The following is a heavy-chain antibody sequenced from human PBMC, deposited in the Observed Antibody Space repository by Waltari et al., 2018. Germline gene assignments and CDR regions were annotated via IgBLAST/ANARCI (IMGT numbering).Heavy chain of an antibody. Sequence: QVQLQESGPGLVKPSETLSLTCTVSGGSITSNFWTWIRQPPGKGLEWIGYSYYTGSTNYNPSLKSRVTISLDTSKNQFSLKLSSVTAADTAVYYCASYYGSRDDAFDIWGQGTMVTVSS. CDR1: GGSITSNF. V-gene: IGHV4-59*08. CDR2: SYYTGST. CDR3: ASYYGSRDDAFDI. J-gene: IGHJ3*02. D-gene: IGHD3-10*01.